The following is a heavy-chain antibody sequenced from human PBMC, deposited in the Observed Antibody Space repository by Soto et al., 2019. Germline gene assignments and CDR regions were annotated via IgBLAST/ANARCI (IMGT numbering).Heavy chain of an antibody. CDR3: ARDSGYGDPFDF. CDR2: IFYSGNT. J-gene: IGHJ4*02. D-gene: IGHD4-17*01. V-gene: IGHV4-59*01. Sequence: SETLCLTCTVSGDYISPYYWSWIRQSRGKGLEWIGYIFYSGNTNYNPSLRSRVTISVDTSKNQFSLKLSSVTAADTAVYYCARDSGYGDPFDFWGQGTLVTSPQ. CDR1: GDYISPYY.